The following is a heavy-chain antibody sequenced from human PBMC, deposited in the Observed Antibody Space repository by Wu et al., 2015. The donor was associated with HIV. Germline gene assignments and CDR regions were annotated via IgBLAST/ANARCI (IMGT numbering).Heavy chain of an antibody. D-gene: IGHD3-22*01. CDR1: GYTFTDYF. CDR3: AREAGVKGNYYDSSGYYLSDAFDI. V-gene: IGHV1-2*02. J-gene: IGHJ3*02. Sequence: QVHLVQSGAEVKKPGASVKVSCKASGYTFTDYFVHWVRQAPGQGLEWMGWINPNSGGTNYAQKFQGRVTMTRDTSISTAYMELSRLRSDDTAVYYCAREAGVKGNYYDSSGYYLSDAFDIWAKGQWSPSLQ. CDR2: INPNSGGT.